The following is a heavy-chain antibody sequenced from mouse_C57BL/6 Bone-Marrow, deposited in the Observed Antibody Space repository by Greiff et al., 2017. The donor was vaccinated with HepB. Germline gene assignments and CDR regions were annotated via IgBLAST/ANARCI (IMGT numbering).Heavy chain of an antibody. V-gene: IGHV14-4*01. CDR1: GFNIKDDY. Sequence: EVQLQQSGAELVRPGASVKLSCTASGFNIKDDYMHWVKQRPEQGLEWIGWIDPENGDTEYASKFQGKATITADTSSNTAYLQLSSRTSEDTAVYYCTLYYYGSSYWGQGTTLTVSS. CDR2: IDPENGDT. CDR3: TLYYYGSSY. J-gene: IGHJ2*01. D-gene: IGHD1-1*01.